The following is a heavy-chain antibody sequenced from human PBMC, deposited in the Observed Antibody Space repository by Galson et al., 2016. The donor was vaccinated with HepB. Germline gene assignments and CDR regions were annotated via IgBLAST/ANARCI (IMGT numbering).Heavy chain of an antibody. CDR3: ARGLLNLAAPDY. V-gene: IGHV4-34*01. D-gene: IGHD6-13*01. CDR2: INHSGGT. Sequence: ETLSLTCGVYGASISGYYWSWTRQPPGKGLDWIGEINHSGGTNHNPSLKSRVTISVDTSKNQFSLKLSSVTAADTAIYYCARGLLNLAAPDYWGQGTLVTVSS. J-gene: IGHJ4*02. CDR1: GASISGYY.